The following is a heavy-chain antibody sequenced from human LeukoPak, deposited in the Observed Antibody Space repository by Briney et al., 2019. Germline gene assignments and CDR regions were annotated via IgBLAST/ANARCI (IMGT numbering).Heavy chain of an antibody. CDR3: TSYCSGGSCYSGWFDP. Sequence: GGSLKLSCAASGFTFSGSAMHWVRQASGKGLEWVGRIRSKANSYATAYAASVKGRFTISRDDSKNTAYLQMNSLKTEDTAVYYCTSYCSGGSCYSGWFDPWGQGTLVTVSS. J-gene: IGHJ5*02. CDR1: GFTFSGSA. V-gene: IGHV3-73*01. D-gene: IGHD2-15*01. CDR2: IRSKANSYAT.